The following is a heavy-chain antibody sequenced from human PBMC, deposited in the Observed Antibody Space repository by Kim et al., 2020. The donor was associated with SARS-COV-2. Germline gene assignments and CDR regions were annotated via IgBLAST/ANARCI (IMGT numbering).Heavy chain of an antibody. V-gene: IGHV1-46*01. CDR3: ARAHDSSGYYYGSRPYY. Sequence: ASVKVSCKASGYTFTSYYMHWVRQAPGQGLEWMGIINPSGGSTSYAQKFQGRVTMTRDTSTSTVYMELSSLRSEDTAVYYCARAHDSSGYYYGSRPYYWGQGTLVTVSS. J-gene: IGHJ4*02. CDR1: GYTFTSYY. D-gene: IGHD3-22*01. CDR2: INPSGGST.